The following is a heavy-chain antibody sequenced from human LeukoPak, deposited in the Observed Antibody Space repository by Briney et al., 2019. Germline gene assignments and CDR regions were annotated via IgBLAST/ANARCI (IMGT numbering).Heavy chain of an antibody. Sequence: ASVKVSRKASGYTFTSYGITWVRQAPGQGLEWMGWISAYNGNTNYAQKLQGRVTMTTDTSTNTAYMELRSLRSDDTAVYYCASVLTVTTRGAFDIWGQGTMVTVSS. CDR1: GYTFTSYG. V-gene: IGHV1-18*01. CDR3: ASVLTVTTRGAFDI. J-gene: IGHJ3*02. CDR2: ISAYNGNT. D-gene: IGHD4-17*01.